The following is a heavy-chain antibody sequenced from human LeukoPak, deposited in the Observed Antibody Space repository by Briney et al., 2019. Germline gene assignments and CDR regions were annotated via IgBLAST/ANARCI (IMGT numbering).Heavy chain of an antibody. J-gene: IGHJ6*02. Sequence: PSETLSLTCTVSSDSINNSRHYWAWIRQPPGKGLEWIGSIYYSGTTYYNPSLKSRVTMSVDTPKNEVSLKVPSVTAADTAIYYCTRHARVVPATGVDVWGPGTTVTVSS. CDR3: TRHARVVPATGVDV. CDR1: SDSINNSRHY. CDR2: IYYSGTT. V-gene: IGHV4-39*01. D-gene: IGHD2-2*01.